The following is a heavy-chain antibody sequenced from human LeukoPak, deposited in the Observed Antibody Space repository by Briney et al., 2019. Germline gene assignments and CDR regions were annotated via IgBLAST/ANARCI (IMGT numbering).Heavy chain of an antibody. CDR3: ARMSYSYGLNYYYGMDV. D-gene: IGHD5-18*01. CDR1: GGTFTSYA. J-gene: IGHJ6*02. Sequence: SVKVSCKASGGTFTSYAISWVRQAPGQGLEWMGGIIPIFGTANYAQRFQGRVTITADESTSTAYMELSSLRSEDTAVYYCARMSYSYGLNYYYGMDVWGQGTTVTVSS. V-gene: IGHV1-69*13. CDR2: IIPIFGTA.